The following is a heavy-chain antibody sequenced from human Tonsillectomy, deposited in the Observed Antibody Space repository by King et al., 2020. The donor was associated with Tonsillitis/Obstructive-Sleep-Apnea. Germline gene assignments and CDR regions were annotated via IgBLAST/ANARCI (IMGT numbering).Heavy chain of an antibody. Sequence: VQLQESGPGLVKPSETLSLTCTVSGGSISSYYWSWLRQPPGKGLEWIGYIYYSGSTNYNPSLKSRVTISVDTSKNQFSLKLSSVTAADTAVYYCARGGTAFWSGYNHPPESNWFDPWGQGTLVTVSS. CDR3: ARGGTAFWSGYNHPPESNWFDP. CDR2: IYYSGST. D-gene: IGHD3-3*01. J-gene: IGHJ5*02. V-gene: IGHV4-59*08. CDR1: GGSISSYY.